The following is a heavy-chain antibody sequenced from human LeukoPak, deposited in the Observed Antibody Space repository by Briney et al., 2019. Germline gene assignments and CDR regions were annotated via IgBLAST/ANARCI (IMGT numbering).Heavy chain of an antibody. CDR1: GFTFSSYW. CDR3: GRGGTTVRGVKQIFDP. D-gene: IGHD3-10*01. V-gene: IGHV3-7*03. CDR2: IKQDGGEK. Sequence: GGSLRLSCAASGFTFSSYWMSWVRQAPGKGLEWVANIKQDGGEKYYVDSVKGRFTISRDNAKSSLYLQMNSLRAEDTAVYYCGRGGTTVRGVKQIFDPWGQGTLVTVSS. J-gene: IGHJ5*02.